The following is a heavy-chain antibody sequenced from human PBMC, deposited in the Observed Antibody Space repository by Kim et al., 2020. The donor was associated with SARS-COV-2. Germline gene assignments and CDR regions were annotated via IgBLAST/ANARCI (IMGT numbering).Heavy chain of an antibody. CDR2: IYYSGST. J-gene: IGHJ4*02. V-gene: IGHV4-39*01. Sequence: SETLSLTCTVSGGSISSSSYYWGWIRQPPGKGLEWIGSIYYSGSTYYNPSLKSRVTISVDTSKNQFSLKLSAVTAADTAVYYCANLYGDYDYWGQGTLVTVSS. D-gene: IGHD4-17*01. CDR3: ANLYGDYDY. CDR1: GGSISSSSYY.